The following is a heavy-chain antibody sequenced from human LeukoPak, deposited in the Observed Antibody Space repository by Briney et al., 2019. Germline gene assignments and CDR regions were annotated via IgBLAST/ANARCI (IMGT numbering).Heavy chain of an antibody. CDR3: AKAGVRGVYFDY. J-gene: IGHJ4*02. V-gene: IGHV3-23*01. CDR1: GFTFSRYA. CDR2: ISGSCGST. D-gene: IGHD3-10*01. Sequence: PGGSLRLSCAASGFTFSRYAMSWVRQARGKGLEWVSAISGSCGSTYYADSWKGRFTISRDNSKNTLYLQMNSLRAEDTAVYYCAKAGVRGVYFDYWGQGTLVTVSS.